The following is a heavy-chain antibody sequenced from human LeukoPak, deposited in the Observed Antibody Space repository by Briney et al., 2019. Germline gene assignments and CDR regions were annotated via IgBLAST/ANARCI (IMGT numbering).Heavy chain of an antibody. CDR3: ASLSSGYYYYMDV. J-gene: IGHJ6*03. V-gene: IGHV4-38-2*02. CDR1: GYSISSGYY. Sequence: KPSETLSLTCTVPGYSISSGYYWGWIRQPPGKGLEWIGSIYHSGSTYYNPSLKSRVTISVDTSKNQFSLKLSSVTAADTAVYYCASLSSGYYYYMDVWGKGTTVTVSS. D-gene: IGHD3-22*01. CDR2: IYHSGST.